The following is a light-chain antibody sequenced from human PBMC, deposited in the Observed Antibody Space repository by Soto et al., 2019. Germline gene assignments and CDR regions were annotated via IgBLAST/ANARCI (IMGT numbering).Light chain of an antibody. CDR2: GAV. CDR1: QSVSGW. V-gene: IGKV1-5*01. CDR3: QRDYNNIRT. Sequence: QMTQSPSTLSASVGDTVTATCRASQSVSGWLAWYQQKPGAAPKLLILGAVILQSGVPSRFSGSGSGTDFTLTISSLQPEDFATYYCQRDYNNIRTFGQGTKVDIK. J-gene: IGKJ1*01.